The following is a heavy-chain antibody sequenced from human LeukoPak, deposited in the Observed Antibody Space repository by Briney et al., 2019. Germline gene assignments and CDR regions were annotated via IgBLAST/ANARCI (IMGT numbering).Heavy chain of an antibody. CDR2: ISDIGSI. V-gene: IGHV4-59*08. CDR1: GGSISSYY. CDR3: AGHHPRNTVDF. J-gene: IGHJ4*02. Sequence: SETLSLTCTVSGGSISSYYCSWIWQPPGKGLEWIAYISDIGSINYNPSLKSRVTISLDTSKNQFSLKLSSVTAADTAVYYCAGHHPRNTVDFWGQGTLVTVSS. D-gene: IGHD2/OR15-2a*01.